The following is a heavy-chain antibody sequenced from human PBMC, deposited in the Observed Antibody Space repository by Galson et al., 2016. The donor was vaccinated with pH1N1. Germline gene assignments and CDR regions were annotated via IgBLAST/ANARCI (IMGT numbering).Heavy chain of an antibody. V-gene: IGHV4-31*03. D-gene: IGHD6-19*01. CDR3: ARGVSVAGTPRLDY. CDR1: GGSISSGGYY. J-gene: IGHJ4*02. Sequence: TLSLTCTVSGGSISSGGYYWGWIRQHPGKGLEWIGYIFYSGSTYYNTSLKSRVTISVDTSKNQFSLKLSSVTAADTAVYYCARGVSVAGTPRLDYWGQGTLVTVSS. CDR2: IFYSGST.